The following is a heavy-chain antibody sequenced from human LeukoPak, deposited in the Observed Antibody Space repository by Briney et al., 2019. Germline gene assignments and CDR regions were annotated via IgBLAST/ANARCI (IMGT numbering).Heavy chain of an antibody. V-gene: IGHV3-23*01. D-gene: IGHD6-6*01. CDR1: GFTFTDHA. Sequence: PGGSLRLSCAASGFTFTDHAMSWVRQTPDKGLEWVSSIHAGGGSTLYADSMKGRFTISRDNSKNTLYLQMNSLRAEDTAVYYCAKGSSIAFDYWGQGTLVTVSS. CDR2: IHAGGGST. CDR3: AKGSSIAFDY. J-gene: IGHJ4*02.